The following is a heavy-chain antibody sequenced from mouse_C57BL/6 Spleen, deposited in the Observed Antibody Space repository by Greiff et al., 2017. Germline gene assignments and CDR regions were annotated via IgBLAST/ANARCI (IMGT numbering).Heavy chain of an antibody. CDR3: ARYYYGSSYGRYFDV. CDR2: IRNKANGYTT. V-gene: IGHV7-3*01. Sequence: EVQGVESGGGLVQPGGSLSLSCAASGFTFTDYYMSWVRQPPGKALEWLGFIRNKANGYTTEYSASVKGRFTISRDNSQSILYLQMNALRAEDSATYYCARYYYGSSYGRYFDVWGTGTTVTVSS. J-gene: IGHJ1*03. D-gene: IGHD1-1*01. CDR1: GFTFTDYY.